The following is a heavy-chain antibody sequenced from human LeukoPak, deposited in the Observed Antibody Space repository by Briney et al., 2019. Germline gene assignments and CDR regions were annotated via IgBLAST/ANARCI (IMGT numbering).Heavy chain of an antibody. CDR1: GYTFTAYY. CDR2: IKPNSGGT. V-gene: IGHV1-2*02. D-gene: IGHD3-9*01. Sequence: GASVKVSCKASGYTFTAYYIHWVRQAPGQGLEWMGWIKPNSGGTKYAQNFQGRVTLTKDTSINTAYMELSRLRSDDTAVYYCAREYYDILTGMDVWGKGTTVTISS. CDR3: AREYYDILTGMDV. J-gene: IGHJ6*03.